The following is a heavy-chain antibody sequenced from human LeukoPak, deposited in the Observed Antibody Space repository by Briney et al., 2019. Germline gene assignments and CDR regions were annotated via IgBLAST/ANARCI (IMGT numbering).Heavy chain of an antibody. V-gene: IGHV3-9*01. CDR3: AKVLSSTYYYYGMDV. CDR1: GFTFDDYA. CDR2: ISWNSGSI. D-gene: IGHD3-10*01. J-gene: IGHJ6*02. Sequence: SLRLSCAASGFTFDDYAMHWVRQAPGKGLEWVSGISWNSGSIGYADSVKGRFTISRDNAKNSLYLQMNSLRAEDTALYYCAKVLSSTYYYYGMDVWGQGTTVTVSS.